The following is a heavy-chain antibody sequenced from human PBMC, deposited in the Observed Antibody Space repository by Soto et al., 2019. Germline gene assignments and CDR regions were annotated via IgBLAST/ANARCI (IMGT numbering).Heavy chain of an antibody. CDR1: GVSIHNSHSF. J-gene: IGHJ5*01. D-gene: IGHD2-21*01. V-gene: IGHV4-39*01. CDR2: VYHNGGA. CDR3: GRVVEGATRHTEPDS. Sequence: SETLSLTCTVSGVSIHNSHSFWAWIRQPPGKGLQFIASVYHNGGAHYNSSLKSRVTISVDTANNQVSLRMRSLTAADTAFYYCGRVVEGATRHTEPDSWGQGILVNVS.